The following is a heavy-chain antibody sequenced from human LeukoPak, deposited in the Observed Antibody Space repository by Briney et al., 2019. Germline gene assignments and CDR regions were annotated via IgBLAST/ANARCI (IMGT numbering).Heavy chain of an antibody. D-gene: IGHD1/OR15-1a*01. CDR3: ARKKQGGYFDY. J-gene: IGHJ4*02. CDR1: GGSISNYY. Sequence: PSETLSLTCTVSGGSISNYYWSWIRQPAGKGLEWSGRTYTSGNTKYNPSLKSRVTMSLDTSKNEFSLKLSSVTAADTAMYYCARKKQGGYFDYWGQGILVTVSS. V-gene: IGHV4-4*07. CDR2: TYTSGNT.